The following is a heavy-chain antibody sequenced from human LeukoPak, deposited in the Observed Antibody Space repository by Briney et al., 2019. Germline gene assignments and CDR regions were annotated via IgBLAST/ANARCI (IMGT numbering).Heavy chain of an antibody. D-gene: IGHD6-6*01. CDR1: GGSISSGGYY. J-gene: IGHJ3*02. V-gene: IGHV4-30-2*01. CDR3: ARELDEGQLAGI. CDR2: IYHSGST. Sequence: SETLSLTCTVSGGSISSGGYYWSWIRQPPGKGLEWIGYIYHSGSTYYNPSLKSRVTISVDRSKNQFSLKLSSVTAADTAVYYCARELDEGQLAGIWGQGTMVTVSS.